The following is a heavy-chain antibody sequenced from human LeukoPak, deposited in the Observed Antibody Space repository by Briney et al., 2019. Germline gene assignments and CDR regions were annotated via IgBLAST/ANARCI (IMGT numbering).Heavy chain of an antibody. Sequence: PGGSLRLSCAASGFTVSSNNMSWVRQAPGKGLEWVSVIYSGGSTYYADSVKGRFTISRDNSKNTLYLQMNSLRAEDTAVYYCAREVVRGVIDYWGQGTLVTVSS. CDR1: GFTVSSNN. D-gene: IGHD3-10*01. V-gene: IGHV3-53*01. J-gene: IGHJ4*02. CDR2: IYSGGST. CDR3: AREVVRGVIDY.